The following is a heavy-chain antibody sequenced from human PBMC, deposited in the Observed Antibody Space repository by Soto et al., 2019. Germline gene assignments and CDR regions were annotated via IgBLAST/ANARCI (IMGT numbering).Heavy chain of an antibody. D-gene: IGHD5-18*01. CDR3: VSGGMVIIPTDTAFDY. Sequence: NPSETLSLTCTVSGGSISTDYWSWSRQPAGKGLEWIGRIYASGSTNYNPSPKSRVTISVATSKNQLHLKLSSVTAADTAVYYCVSGGMVIIPTDTAFDYWGQGTLVTVSS. V-gene: IGHV4-4*07. CDR1: GGSISTDY. J-gene: IGHJ4*02. CDR2: IYASGST.